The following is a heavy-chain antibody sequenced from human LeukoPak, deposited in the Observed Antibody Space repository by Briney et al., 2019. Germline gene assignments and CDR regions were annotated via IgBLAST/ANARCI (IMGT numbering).Heavy chain of an antibody. CDR1: GFTVTTDH. J-gene: IGHJ4*02. V-gene: IGHV3-53*01. CDR2: IYSAGST. D-gene: IGHD1-26*01. Sequence: PGGSLRLSCAASGFTVTTDHMSWVRQAAGRGLECVSVIYSAGSTSHADSVKGRFTISRDNSKNTVHPQMNSLRAEDTAVYYCARAWELSFDYWGQGTLVTVSS. CDR3: ARAWELSFDY.